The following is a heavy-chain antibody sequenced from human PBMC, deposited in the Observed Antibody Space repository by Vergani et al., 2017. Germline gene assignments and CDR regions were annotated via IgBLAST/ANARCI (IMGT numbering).Heavy chain of an antibody. CDR2: MYHSGST. Sequence: QVRLQESGPGLVKPSETLSLTCSVSGGSMSGYYWSWIRHPPGKALEWIGYMYHSGSTNYNPSLETRVTISGDTSKNPFYLKLNSVTAADTAVYYCGRVADFYGWGSRLLDLWGQGILVTVSS. J-gene: IGHJ5*02. CDR3: GRVADFYGWGSRLLDL. D-gene: IGHD3-10*01. V-gene: IGHV4-59*01. CDR1: GGSMSGYY.